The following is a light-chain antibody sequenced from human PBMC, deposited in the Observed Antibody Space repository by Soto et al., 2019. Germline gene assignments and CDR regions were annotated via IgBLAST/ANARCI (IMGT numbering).Light chain of an antibody. V-gene: IGKV3-20*01. J-gene: IGKJ3*01. CDR3: QQYGASPFT. CDR1: RDVYINA. CDR2: GAS. Sequence: VVLTQSPATLSLSPGEPATLSCRASRDVYINALAWYQQKPGRTPTLLIYGASTRATGIPDRFSATGSGTEFSLTISSLEPEDFAVHYCQQYGASPFTFGPGTRVEI.